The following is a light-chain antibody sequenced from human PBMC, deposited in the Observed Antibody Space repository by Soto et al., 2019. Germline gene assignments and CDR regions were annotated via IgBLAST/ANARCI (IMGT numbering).Light chain of an antibody. CDR3: QQDDTSPRT. J-gene: IGKJ1*01. V-gene: IGKV3-20*01. Sequence: EVMLTQSPGTLSLSPGERATLSCRASQSVSSNYLAWYQQKSGQAPGLLIYGASNRATGFPDRFSGSGSGTDFTLTIRRLEPEDFEVYSCQQDDTSPRTFGQGTKVEF. CDR1: QSVSSNY. CDR2: GAS.